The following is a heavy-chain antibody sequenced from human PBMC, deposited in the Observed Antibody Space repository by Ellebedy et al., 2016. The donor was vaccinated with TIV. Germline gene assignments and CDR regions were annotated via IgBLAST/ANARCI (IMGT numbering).Heavy chain of an antibody. J-gene: IGHJ1*01. CDR2: VNPNSGNT. CDR3: ARAADMLGVRGGN. V-gene: IGHV1-8*01. D-gene: IGHD3-10*01. Sequence: ASVKVSXXASGYTFTSYDINWVRQATGQGLEWMGWVNPNSGNTGYAQKFQGRVTMTRNTSISTAYMELSSLRSEDTAVYYCARAADMLGVRGGNWGQGTLVTVSS. CDR1: GYTFTSYD.